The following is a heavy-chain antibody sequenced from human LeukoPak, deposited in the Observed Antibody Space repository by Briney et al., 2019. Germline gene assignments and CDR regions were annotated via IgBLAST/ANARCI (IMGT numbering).Heavy chain of an antibody. CDR3: ARDDHYYGSGSYQYYFDY. D-gene: IGHD3-10*01. CDR2: ISAYNGNT. CDR1: GYTFTSYG. Sequence: GASVKVSCKASGYTFTSYGIGWVRQAPGQGLEWMGWISAYNGNTNYAQKLQGRVTMTTDTSTSTAYMELRSLRSDDTAVYYCARDDHYYGSGSYQYYFDYWGQGTLVTVSS. V-gene: IGHV1-18*01. J-gene: IGHJ4*02.